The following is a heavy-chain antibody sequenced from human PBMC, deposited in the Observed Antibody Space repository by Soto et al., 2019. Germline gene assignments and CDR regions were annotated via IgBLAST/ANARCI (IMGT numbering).Heavy chain of an antibody. Sequence: GGSLRLSCAASGFTFSSYAMSWVRQAPGKGLEWVSAISGSGGSTYYADSVKGRFTISRDNSKNTLYLQMNSLRAEDTAVYYCARQARGKQQLGLYYYYGMDVWGQGTTVTVSS. CDR1: GFTFSSYA. CDR2: ISGSGGST. D-gene: IGHD6-13*01. CDR3: ARQARGKQQLGLYYYYGMDV. J-gene: IGHJ6*02. V-gene: IGHV3-23*01.